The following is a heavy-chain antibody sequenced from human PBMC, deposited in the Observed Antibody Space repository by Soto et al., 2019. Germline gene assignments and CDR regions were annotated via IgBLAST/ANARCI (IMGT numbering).Heavy chain of an antibody. CDR1: GFPVSTNY. J-gene: IGHJ5*02. CDR3: ARGDGDYGRRLDP. D-gene: IGHD4-17*01. Sequence: EVQLVESGGDLVQPGGSLRLSCAASGFPVSTNYVSWVGQAPGKGLEWVSIIYDGGSTYYADAVKGRFTISRDNFKNMLYLQMNSLRAEDTAVYYCARGDGDYGRRLDPWGQGTQVTVSS. V-gene: IGHV3-66*01. CDR2: IYDGGST.